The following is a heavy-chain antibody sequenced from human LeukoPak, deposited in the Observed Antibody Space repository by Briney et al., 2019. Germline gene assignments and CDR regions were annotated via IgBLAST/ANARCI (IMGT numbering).Heavy chain of an antibody. D-gene: IGHD5-12*01. Sequence: SGPSLVKPPQTLTLTCTFSGFSLRTRGMRVSWIRQPPGKALEWLARIDWDDDKFYSTSLKTRLTISKDTSKNQVVLTMTNMDPVDTATYYCARSRGYSGYDYAKFYFDYWGQGTLVTVSS. V-gene: IGHV2-70*04. J-gene: IGHJ4*02. CDR3: ARSRGYSGYDYAKFYFDY. CDR2: IDWDDDK. CDR1: GFSLRTRGMR.